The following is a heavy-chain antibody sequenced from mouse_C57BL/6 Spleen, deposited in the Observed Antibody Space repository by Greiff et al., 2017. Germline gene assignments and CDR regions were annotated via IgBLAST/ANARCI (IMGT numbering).Heavy chain of an antibody. V-gene: IGHV1-81*01. D-gene: IGHD4-1*02. CDR1: GYTFTSYG. CDR2: IYPRSGNT. J-gene: IGHJ4*01. Sequence: VKLQESGAELARPGASVKLSCKASGYTFTSYGISWVKQRTGQGLEWIGEIYPRSGNTYSNEKFKGKATLTADKSSSTAYMELRSLTSENSAVYFCAPTDAMDYWGQGTSVTDSS. CDR3: APTDAMDY.